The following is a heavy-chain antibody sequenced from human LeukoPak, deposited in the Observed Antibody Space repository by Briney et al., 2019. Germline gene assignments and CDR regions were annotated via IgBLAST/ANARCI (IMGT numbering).Heavy chain of an antibody. J-gene: IGHJ4*02. D-gene: IGHD3-10*01. Sequence: SETLSLTCSVSGGSISSRNNYWGWIRQPPGKGLEWIGHIYYSGSTFYKPSLRGRVTLSVDTSKNQFSLKLTSLNAADTAVYCCARSTLWFGSGFFDSWGQGSLVTVSS. CDR3: ARSTLWFGSGFFDS. CDR2: IYYSGST. V-gene: IGHV4-39*07. CDR1: GGSISSRNNY.